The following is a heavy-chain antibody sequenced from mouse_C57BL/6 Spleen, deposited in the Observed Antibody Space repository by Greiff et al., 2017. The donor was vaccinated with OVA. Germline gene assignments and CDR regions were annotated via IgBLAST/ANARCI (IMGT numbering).Heavy chain of an antibody. CDR2: IYPGDGDT. V-gene: IGHV1-82*01. J-gene: IGHJ4*01. CDR1: GYAFSSSW. Sequence: VKLQESGPELVKPGASVKISCKASGYAFSSSWMNWVKQRPGQGLEWIGRIYPGDGDTNYNGKFKGKATLTADKSSSTAYMQLSRLTSEDSAVYFCTRVLFYAMDYWGQGTSVTVSS. CDR3: TRVLFYAMDY.